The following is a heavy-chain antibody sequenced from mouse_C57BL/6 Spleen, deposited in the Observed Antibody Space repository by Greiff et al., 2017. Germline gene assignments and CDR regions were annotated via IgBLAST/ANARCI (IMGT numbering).Heavy chain of an antibody. D-gene: IGHD2-2*01. CDR1: GYTFTSSW. CDR2: IDPSDSET. CDR3: ARSSYGYPFAY. J-gene: IGHJ3*01. V-gene: IGHV1-52*01. Sequence: VQLQQPGAELVRPGSSVKLSCKASGYTFTSSWMHWVKQRPIQGLEWIGNIDPSDSETHYNQKFKDKATLTVDKSSSTAYMQLSSLTSEDSAVYYCARSSYGYPFAYWGQGTLVTVSA.